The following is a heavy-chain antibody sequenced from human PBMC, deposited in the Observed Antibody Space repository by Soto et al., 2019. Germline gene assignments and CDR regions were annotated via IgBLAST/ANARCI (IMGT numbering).Heavy chain of an antibody. CDR3: TTAESYDSSGYYYEG. V-gene: IGHV3-15*07. CDR2: IKSKTDGGTT. Sequence: GGSLRLSCAASGFTFSNAWMNWVRQAPGKGLEWVGRIKSKTDGGTTDYAAPVKGRFTISRDDSKNTLYLQMNSLKTEDTAVYYCTTAESYDSSGYYYEGWGQGTLVTVSS. J-gene: IGHJ4*02. D-gene: IGHD3-22*01. CDR1: GFTFSNAW.